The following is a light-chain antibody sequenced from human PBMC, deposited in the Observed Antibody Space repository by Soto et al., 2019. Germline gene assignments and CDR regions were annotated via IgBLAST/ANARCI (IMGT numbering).Light chain of an antibody. J-gene: IGKJ1*01. V-gene: IGKV1-39*01. CDR3: QQSYSTPWT. Sequence: DIQMTQSPSSLSASVGDRVTITCRARQCIGSYLNWYQQKPGKAPKLLIDAAASLPSGVASRFSGSGSGTDFTLTISSLRPEDFATYYCQQSYSTPWTLVQGTEVESK. CDR2: AAA. CDR1: QCIGSY.